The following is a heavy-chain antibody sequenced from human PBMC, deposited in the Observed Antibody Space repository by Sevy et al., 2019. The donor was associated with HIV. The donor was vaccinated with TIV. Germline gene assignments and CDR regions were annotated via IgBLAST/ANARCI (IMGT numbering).Heavy chain of an antibody. D-gene: IGHD3-22*01. CDR1: GFTFSSYE. J-gene: IGHJ4*02. CDR3: ARGPHHYYDSSAFFDY. V-gene: IGHV3-48*03. Sequence: GGSLRLSCTASGFTFSSYEMNRVRQAPRKGLEWVSNIISSGSSKYYADSVKGRFTISRDNAKNSLFLQMNSLRAEDTAVYYCARGPHHYYDSSAFFDYWGQGTLVTVSS. CDR2: IISSGSSK.